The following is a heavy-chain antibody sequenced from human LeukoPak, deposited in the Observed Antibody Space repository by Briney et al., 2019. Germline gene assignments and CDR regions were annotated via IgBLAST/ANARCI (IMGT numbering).Heavy chain of an antibody. D-gene: IGHD2-2*03. CDR2: ISWNSGYI. Sequence: PGRSLRLSCAASGFTFDDYAMHWVRQAPGKGLEWVSGISWNSGYIDYADSVKGRFTISRDNAKNSLYLQMNSLRAEDTAVYYCAKDGDSKLHGYYFDYWVQGTLVTVSS. J-gene: IGHJ4*02. CDR1: GFTFDDYA. V-gene: IGHV3-9*01. CDR3: AKDGDSKLHGYYFDY.